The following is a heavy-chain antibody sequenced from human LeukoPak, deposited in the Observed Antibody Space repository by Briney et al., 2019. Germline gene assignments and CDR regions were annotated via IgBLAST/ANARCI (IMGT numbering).Heavy chain of an antibody. CDR3: AKVRSRIAAAGTSVYYFDY. J-gene: IGHJ4*02. D-gene: IGHD6-13*01. Sequence: GGSLRLSCAASGFTFSSYAMSWVRQAPGKGLEWVSAISGSGGSTYYADSVKGRFTISRDNSKNTLYLQMNSLRAEDTAVYYCAKVRSRIAAAGTSVYYFDYWCQGTLVTVSS. CDR2: ISGSGGST. V-gene: IGHV3-23*01. CDR1: GFTFSSYA.